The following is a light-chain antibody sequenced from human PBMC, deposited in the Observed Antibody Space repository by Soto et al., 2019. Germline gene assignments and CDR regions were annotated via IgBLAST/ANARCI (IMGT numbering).Light chain of an antibody. CDR1: QSVSSN. V-gene: IGKV3-15*01. J-gene: IGKJ1*01. Sequence: EIVMTQSPATLSVSPGERATLSCRASQSVSSNFAWYQQKPGQAPRLLIYDASTRATGIPARFSGSGSGTEFTLTITSLQSEDFAVYYCQQYGSSGTFGQGTKVDNK. CDR2: DAS. CDR3: QQYGSSGT.